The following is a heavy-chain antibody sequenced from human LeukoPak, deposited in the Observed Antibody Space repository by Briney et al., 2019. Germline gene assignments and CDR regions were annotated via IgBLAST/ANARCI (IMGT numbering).Heavy chain of an antibody. CDR3: PRRGGITVFGRWGGDIEYYFDY. V-gene: IGHV3-23*01. CDR2: ISGSAGST. CDR1: GFTFNKYA. J-gene: IGHJ4*02. Sequence: GGSLRLSCAASGFTFNKYALSWVRQAQGKGLEWVSTISGSAGSTHYADSVKGRFTISRHNSKDTLSLQMNSLRAEDTAVYYCPRRGGITVFGRWGGDIEYYFDYWGQGTLVGVSS. D-gene: IGHD3-3*01.